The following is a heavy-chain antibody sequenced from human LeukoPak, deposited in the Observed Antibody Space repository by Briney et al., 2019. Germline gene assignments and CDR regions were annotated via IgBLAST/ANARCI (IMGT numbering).Heavy chain of an antibody. J-gene: IGHJ4*02. D-gene: IGHD3-22*01. Sequence: GGSLRLSCAASGFTFSSYSMNWVRQAPGKGLEWGSYISGSSSTIYYADSVKGRFTISRDNGKNTLYLQMNSLRAEDTAVYYWARGSTYYDSGGKVLFDYGGRGTLVTVSS. CDR3: ARGSTYYDSGGKVLFDY. CDR2: ISGSSSTI. CDR1: GFTFSSYS. V-gene: IGHV3-48*01.